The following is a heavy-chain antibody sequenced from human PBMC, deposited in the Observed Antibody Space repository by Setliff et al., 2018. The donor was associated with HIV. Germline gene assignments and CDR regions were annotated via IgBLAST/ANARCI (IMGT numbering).Heavy chain of an antibody. CDR1: GFTFSTNA. Sequence: GGSLRLSCAASGFTFSTNAMSWVRQATGKGLEWVSSISISRGNTFYADSVKGRFTISRDDSKNTLYLQMNSLRAEDTAVYFCAVSPDGDCATTECANWFDPWGQGTQVTVSS. D-gene: IGHD4-17*01. CDR3: AVSPDGDCATTECANWFDP. V-gene: IGHV3-23*01. J-gene: IGHJ5*02. CDR2: ISISRGNT.